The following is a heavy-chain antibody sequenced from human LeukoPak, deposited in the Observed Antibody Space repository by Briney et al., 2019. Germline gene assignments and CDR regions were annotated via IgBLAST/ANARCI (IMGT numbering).Heavy chain of an antibody. J-gene: IGHJ4*02. V-gene: IGHV3-30-3*02. CDR2: ISYDGSNK. CDR3: AEGGRERWLQLMAGNY. D-gene: IGHD5-24*01. CDR1: GFTFSSYA. Sequence: GRSLRLPCAASGFTFSSYAMHWVRQAPGKGLEWVAVISYDGSNKYYADSVKGRFTISRDNSKNTLYLQMNSLRAEDTAVYYCAEGGRERWLQLMAGNYWGQGTLVTVSS.